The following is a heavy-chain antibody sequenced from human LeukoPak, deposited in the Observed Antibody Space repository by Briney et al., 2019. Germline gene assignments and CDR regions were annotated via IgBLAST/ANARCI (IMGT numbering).Heavy chain of an antibody. Sequence: PSQTLSLTCTVSGGSISSGDYYWSWIRQPPGKGLEWIGYIYYSGSTYYNPSLKSRVTISVDTSKNQFSLKLSSVTAADTAVYYCARGNGGDYPTYYFDYWGQGTLVTVSS. D-gene: IGHD4-17*01. CDR1: GGSISSGDYY. V-gene: IGHV4-30-4*01. CDR2: IYYSGST. CDR3: ARGNGGDYPTYYFDY. J-gene: IGHJ4*02.